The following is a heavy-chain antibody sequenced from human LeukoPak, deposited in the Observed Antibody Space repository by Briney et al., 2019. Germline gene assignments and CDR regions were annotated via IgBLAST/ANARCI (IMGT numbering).Heavy chain of an antibody. J-gene: IGHJ4*02. Sequence: GAAVKVSCKASGYTFTGYYMHWVRQAPVQGLEWMGWINPNSGGTNYAQKLQGRVTMTTDTSTSKAYMELRSLRSDDTAVYYCARGPRVVGRYLRYWGQGTLVTVSS. D-gene: IGHD1-26*01. CDR2: INPNSGGT. CDR3: ARGPRVVGRYLRY. V-gene: IGHV1-2*02. CDR1: GYTFTGYY.